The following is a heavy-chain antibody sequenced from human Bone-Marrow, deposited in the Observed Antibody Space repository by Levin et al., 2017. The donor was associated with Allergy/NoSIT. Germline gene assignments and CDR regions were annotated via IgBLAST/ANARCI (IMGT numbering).Heavy chain of an antibody. J-gene: IGHJ5*02. CDR1: GFSVSNNY. CDR3: ARASITGFGVVSGSRNPGFDP. D-gene: IGHD3-3*01. CDR2: IYSGGAT. Sequence: GGSLRLSCAASGFSVSNNYMNWVRQAPGKGLEWVSVIYSGGATYYADSVKGRFTISRDNSKNTVFLQLNSLGAEDTGVYYCARASITGFGVVSGSRNPGFDPWGQGTLVTVSS. V-gene: IGHV3-66*01.